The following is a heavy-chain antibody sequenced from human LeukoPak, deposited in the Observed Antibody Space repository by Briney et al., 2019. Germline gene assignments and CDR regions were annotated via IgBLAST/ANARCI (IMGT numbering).Heavy chain of an antibody. CDR3: ARDWVGEQWPKKYYYYYMDV. V-gene: IGHV1-18*01. CDR1: GYTFTSYG. D-gene: IGHD6-19*01. Sequence: EASVKVSCKASGYTFTSYGISWVRQAPGQGLEWMGWISAYNGNTNYAQKLQGRVTMTTDTSTSTAYMELRSLRSDDTAVYYCARDWVGEQWPKKYYYYYMDVWGKGTTVTVSS. J-gene: IGHJ6*03. CDR2: ISAYNGNT.